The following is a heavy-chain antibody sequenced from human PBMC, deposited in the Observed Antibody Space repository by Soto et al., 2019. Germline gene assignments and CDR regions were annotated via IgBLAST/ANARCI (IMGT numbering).Heavy chain of an antibody. J-gene: IGHJ4*02. Sequence: PPQTLSLTCALSVESVSCNSAAWNWIRQSTSRGLDWLGRTYYRFKWYYDYAVSVKSRITIHPDTSKNQFSLQLISVTPEDTAVYYCARVRDYYDTSGYFSETIDYWGQGTLVTVSS. V-gene: IGHV6-1*01. CDR2: TYYRFKWYY. D-gene: IGHD3-22*01. CDR3: ARVRDYYDTSGYFSETIDY. CDR1: VESVSCNSAA.